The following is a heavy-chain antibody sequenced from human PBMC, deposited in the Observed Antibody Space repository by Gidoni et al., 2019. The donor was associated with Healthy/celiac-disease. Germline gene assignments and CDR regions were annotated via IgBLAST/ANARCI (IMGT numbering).Heavy chain of an antibody. CDR3: ARDPLGGYGSGSYYYFDY. J-gene: IGHJ4*02. D-gene: IGHD3-10*01. V-gene: IGHV1-2*02. CDR2: INPNSGGT. CDR1: GYTFTGYY. Sequence: QVQLVQSGAEVKKPGASVKVSCKASGYTFTGYYMHWVRQAPGQGLEWMGWINPNSGGTNDAQKFQGRVTMTRDTSISTAYMELSRLRSDDTAVYYCARDPLGGYGSGSYYYFDYWGQGTLVTVSS.